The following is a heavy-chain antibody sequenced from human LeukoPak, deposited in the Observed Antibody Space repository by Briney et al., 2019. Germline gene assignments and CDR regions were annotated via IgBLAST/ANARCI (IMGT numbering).Heavy chain of an antibody. Sequence: GGSLRLSCAASGFTFTTYAMRWVRQAPGKGLEWVSGISDSGKSTYYADSVKGRFTISRDNSKNTLYMQISSLRVEDTAVYYCATLESSGWYFDYWGQGTLVTVSS. CDR2: ISDSGKST. CDR1: GFTFTTYA. D-gene: IGHD6-19*01. CDR3: ATLESSGWYFDY. V-gene: IGHV3-23*01. J-gene: IGHJ4*02.